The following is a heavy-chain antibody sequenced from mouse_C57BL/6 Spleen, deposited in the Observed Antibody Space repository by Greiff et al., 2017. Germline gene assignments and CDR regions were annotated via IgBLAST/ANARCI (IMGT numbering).Heavy chain of an antibody. CDR3: ARWNYGSSGAMDY. V-gene: IGHV1-85*01. CDR2: IYPRDGST. D-gene: IGHD1-1*01. J-gene: IGHJ4*01. Sequence: VKLVESGPELVKPGASVKLSCKASGYTFTSYDINWVKQRPGQGLEWIGWIYPRDGSTKYNEKFKGKATLTVDTSSSTAYMGLHSLTSEDSAVYFCARWNYGSSGAMDYWGQGTSVTVSS. CDR1: GYTFTSYD.